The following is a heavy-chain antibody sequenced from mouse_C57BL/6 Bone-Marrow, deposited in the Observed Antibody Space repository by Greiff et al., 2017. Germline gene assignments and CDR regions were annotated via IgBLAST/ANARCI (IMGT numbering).Heavy chain of an antibody. CDR1: GCSFTGSY. J-gene: IGHJ1*03. V-gene: IGHV1-42*01. CDR3: ARSEYYDSSLWYFAV. Sequence: VQLQQSGPELVHPGASVRICSQPYGCSFTGSYMNCVMQSPETSLEWIGEINPSTGGTPSNPKFKAKATLTVDKSSSTAYMQLKSLTSEDSAVYYCARSEYYDSSLWYFAVRGTANTVTAS. D-gene: IGHD1-1*01. CDR2: INPSTGGT.